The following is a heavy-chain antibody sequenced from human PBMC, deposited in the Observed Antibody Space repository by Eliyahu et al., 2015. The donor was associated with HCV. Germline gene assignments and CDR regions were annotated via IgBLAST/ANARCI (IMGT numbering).Heavy chain of an antibody. CDR2: ITGRGDRT. D-gene: IGHD3-22*01. Sequence: EVQLLESGGGWVQPGGSLRLSCAASAFTFSTYSMSWVRQAPGKGLEWVSGITGRGDRTYYSDSVKGRFTISRDNSKNTLYLQMNSLRAEDTAVYYCAKDHPLYDSRVRGAFDIWGQGTLVTVSS. CDR1: AFTFSTYS. CDR3: AKDHPLYDSRVRGAFDI. V-gene: IGHV3-23*01. J-gene: IGHJ3*02.